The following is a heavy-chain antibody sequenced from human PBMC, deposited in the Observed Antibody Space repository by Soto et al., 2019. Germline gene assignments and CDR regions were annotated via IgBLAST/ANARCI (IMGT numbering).Heavy chain of an antibody. Sequence: GGSLRFSCAASGFTFSSYAMSWVRQAPGKGLEWVSAISGSGGSTYYADSVKGRFTISRDNSKNTLYLQMNSLRAEDTAVYYCAKTSTRDPPVPDDYWGQGTLVTVSS. CDR2: ISGSGGST. CDR1: GFTFSSYA. J-gene: IGHJ4*02. V-gene: IGHV3-23*01. D-gene: IGHD3-10*01. CDR3: AKTSTRDPPVPDDY.